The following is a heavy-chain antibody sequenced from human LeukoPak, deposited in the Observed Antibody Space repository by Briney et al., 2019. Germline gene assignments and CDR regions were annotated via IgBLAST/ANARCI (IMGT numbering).Heavy chain of an antibody. CDR3: AKDLLGGYLNP. CDR1: GFTFSSYA. Sequence: GGSLRLSCAASGFTFSSYAMSWVRQAPGKGLEWVSAISGSGGSTYYADSVKGRFTISRDNSKNTLYLQKNSLRAEDTAVYYCAKDLLGGYLNPWGQGTLVTVSS. CDR2: ISGSGGST. D-gene: IGHD2-15*01. J-gene: IGHJ5*02. V-gene: IGHV3-23*01.